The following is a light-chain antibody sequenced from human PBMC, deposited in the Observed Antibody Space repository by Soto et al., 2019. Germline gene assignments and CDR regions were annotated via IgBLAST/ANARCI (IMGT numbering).Light chain of an antibody. CDR3: HQYGRSPYT. CDR1: QSITSNY. CDR2: GAS. J-gene: IGKJ2*01. Sequence: ESVLTQSPGTLSLSPGERATLYCRASQSITSNYLAWYQQKPGQAPRLLISGASSRATGIPDRFSGSGSGTDFTLTISRLEREDFTVYYCHQYGRSPYTFGQGTKMEIQ. V-gene: IGKV3-20*01.